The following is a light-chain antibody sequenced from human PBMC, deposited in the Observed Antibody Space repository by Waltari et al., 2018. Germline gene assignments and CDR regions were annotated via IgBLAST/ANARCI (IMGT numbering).Light chain of an antibody. CDR2: EVS. CDR1: SSDVGAYDY. J-gene: IGLJ1*01. CDR3: SSFTTSSTQV. V-gene: IGLV2-14*01. Sequence: QSALTQPASVSGSPGHSITIPCPGTSSDVGAYDYVSWYQQYPGKAPKLMIFEVSNRPSGASIRFSGSKSGNTASLTISGLLPEDEADYYCSSFTTSSTQVFGTGTKVTVL.